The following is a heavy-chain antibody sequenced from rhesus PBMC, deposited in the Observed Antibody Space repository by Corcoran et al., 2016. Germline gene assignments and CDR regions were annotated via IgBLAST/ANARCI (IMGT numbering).Heavy chain of an antibody. CDR1: GGSLRRQY. J-gene: IGHJ4*01. Sequence: QLQLQASGPGRVKASGPLSPPFAVSGGSLRRQYLTWLSRTPGKGLEWIGRIFGSSESTEYNPSIKSRASMSRDTFKNQFSLKLSAETAADTAVYYCARGPYSGSYYEGYWGQGVLVTVSS. V-gene: IGHV4-173*01. CDR3: ARGPYSGSYYEGY. CDR2: IFGSSEST. D-gene: IGHD3-16*01.